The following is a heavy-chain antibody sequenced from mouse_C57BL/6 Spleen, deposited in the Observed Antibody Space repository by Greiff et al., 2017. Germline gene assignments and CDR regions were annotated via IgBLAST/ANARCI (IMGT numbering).Heavy chain of an antibody. Sequence: VKLVQSGAELVRPGASVKLSCKASGYTFTDYYINWVKQRPGQGLEWIARIYPGSGNTYYNEKFKGKATLTAEKSSSTAYMQLSSLTSEDSAVYFCARKDSWDYFDYWGQGTTLTVSS. CDR3: ARKDSWDYFDY. J-gene: IGHJ2*01. V-gene: IGHV1-76*01. CDR2: IYPGSGNT. D-gene: IGHD1-1*01. CDR1: GYTFTDYY.